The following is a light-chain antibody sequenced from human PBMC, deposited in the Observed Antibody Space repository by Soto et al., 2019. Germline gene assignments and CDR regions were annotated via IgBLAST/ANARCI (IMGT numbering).Light chain of an antibody. CDR1: QSVTSSY. CDR2: GAS. Sequence: EIVLTQSPGTLSLSPGERATLSCRASQSVTSSYLAWYQQKPGQAPRLLMCGASTRATGIPDRFSGGGSGTDFTLTISRLEPEDFAVYYCQEYRSSRTFGQGTKV. J-gene: IGKJ1*01. V-gene: IGKV3-20*01. CDR3: QEYRSSRT.